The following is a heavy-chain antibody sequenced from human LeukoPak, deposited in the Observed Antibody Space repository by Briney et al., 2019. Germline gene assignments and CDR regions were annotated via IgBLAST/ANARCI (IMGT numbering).Heavy chain of an antibody. Sequence: PGGSLRLSCAASGFTFSSYSMNWVRQAPGKGLEWVSSISSSSYIYYADSVKGRFTISRDNAKNSLYLQMNSLRAEDTAVYYCARYYDFWSGYLYYFDYWGQGTLVTVSS. V-gene: IGHV3-21*01. CDR2: ISSSSYI. D-gene: IGHD3-3*01. CDR3: ARYYDFWSGYLYYFDY. J-gene: IGHJ4*02. CDR1: GFTFSSYS.